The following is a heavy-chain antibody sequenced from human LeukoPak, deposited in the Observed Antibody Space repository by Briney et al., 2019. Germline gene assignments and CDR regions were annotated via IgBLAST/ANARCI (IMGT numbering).Heavy chain of an antibody. D-gene: IGHD7-27*01. CDR3: ARGSTGDKSNN. CDR1: GGSITSGGYY. J-gene: IGHJ4*02. CDR2: IYYSGTT. V-gene: IGHV4-31*03. Sequence: SETLSLTCTVSGGSITSGGYYWSWIRQLPGKGLEWIGYIYYSGTTSYNPSLESRLTISLDTSENQFSLKLSAVTAAATAVYYCARGSTGDKSNNWGQGTLVTVSS.